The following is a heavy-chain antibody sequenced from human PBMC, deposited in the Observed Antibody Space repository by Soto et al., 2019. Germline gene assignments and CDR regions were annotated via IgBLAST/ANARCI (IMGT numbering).Heavy chain of an antibody. CDR2: IYTSRTT. J-gene: IGHJ4*02. Sequence: SETLSLTCTVSGDSFGSGSYYWCWLRQHPGKGLEWIGYIYTSRTTYYNPSLRSRVTISGDTSKNQFSLKLNSVTAADTAVYYCERCHTREYSNDFWGQGTLVTVSS. CDR1: GDSFGSGSYY. D-gene: IGHD2-15*01. CDR3: ERCHTREYSNDF. V-gene: IGHV4-31*03.